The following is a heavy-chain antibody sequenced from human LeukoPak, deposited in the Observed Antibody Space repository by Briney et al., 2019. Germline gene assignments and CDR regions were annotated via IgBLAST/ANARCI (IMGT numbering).Heavy chain of an antibody. V-gene: IGHV3-33*06. Sequence: GGSLRLSCAASGFTFSSYGMHWVRQAPGKGLEWVAVIWYDGSNKYYADSVKGRFTISRDNSKNTLYLQMNSLGAEDTAVYYCAKTGGSYAFDYWGQGTLVTVSS. J-gene: IGHJ4*02. CDR1: GFTFSSYG. CDR3: AKTGGSYAFDY. CDR2: IWYDGSNK. D-gene: IGHD1-26*01.